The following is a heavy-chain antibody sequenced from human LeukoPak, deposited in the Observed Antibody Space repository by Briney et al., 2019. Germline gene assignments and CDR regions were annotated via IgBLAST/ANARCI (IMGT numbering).Heavy chain of an antibody. Sequence: SETLSLTCTVSGISISGYYWSWIRQPPGKGLEWIGYMYISGSTKYNPSLMSRVTMSVDTSTNQFSLKLTSVTAADTAVYYCARGGEGVVVITNYFDYWGQGTLVTVSS. J-gene: IGHJ4*02. CDR3: ARGGEGVVVITNYFDY. CDR2: MYISGST. CDR1: GISISGYY. V-gene: IGHV4-4*09. D-gene: IGHD3-22*01.